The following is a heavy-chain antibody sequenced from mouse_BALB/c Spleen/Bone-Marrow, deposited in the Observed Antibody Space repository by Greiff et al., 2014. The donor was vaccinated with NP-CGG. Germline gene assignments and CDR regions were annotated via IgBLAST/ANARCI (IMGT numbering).Heavy chain of an antibody. CDR3: AREKDWVFDY. Sequence: VKLQESGAELVKPGTSVKMSCKASGYTFTSYWMHWVKQRPGQGLEWIGDIYPGSDGTNYNEKFMIKATLIVDTSSSTAYMQLSSLTSEDSAVYYCAREKDWVFDYWGQGTTLTVSS. CDR2: IYPGSDGT. D-gene: IGHD4-1*01. V-gene: IGHV1-55*01. CDR1: GYTFTSYW. J-gene: IGHJ2*01.